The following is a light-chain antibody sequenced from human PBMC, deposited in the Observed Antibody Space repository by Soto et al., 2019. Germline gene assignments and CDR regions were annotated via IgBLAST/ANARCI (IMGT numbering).Light chain of an antibody. V-gene: IGKV3-20*01. CDR2: GAS. CDR3: QQFGSSPS. CDR1: QSVSSSY. Sequence: EIVLTQSPGTLSLSPGERATLSCRASQSVSSSYLAWYRQRPGQAPRLLIHGASIRATGIPDRFSGSGSGTDFTLTISRLEPEDFAVYYCQQFGSSPSFGPGTTVDI. J-gene: IGKJ3*01.